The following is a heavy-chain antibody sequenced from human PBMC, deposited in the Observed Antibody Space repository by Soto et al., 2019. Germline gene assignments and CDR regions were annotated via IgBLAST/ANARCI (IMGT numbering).Heavy chain of an antibody. CDR1: GGSISSGDYY. V-gene: IGHV4-30-4*01. CDR2: IYYSGST. D-gene: IGHD3-10*01. CDR3: ARDRDKDRGVISLDY. Sequence: TLSLTCTVSGGSISSGDYYWSWIRQPPGKGLEWIGYIYYSGSTYYNPSLKSRVTISVDTSKNQFSLKLSSVTAADTAVYYCARDRDKDRGVISLDYWGQGTLVTVSS. J-gene: IGHJ4*02.